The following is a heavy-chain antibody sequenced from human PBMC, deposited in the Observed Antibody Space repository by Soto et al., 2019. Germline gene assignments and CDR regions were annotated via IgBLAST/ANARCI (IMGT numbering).Heavy chain of an antibody. CDR3: AREFNSHGDYFDY. J-gene: IGHJ4*02. V-gene: IGHV4-59*01. CDR2: IYYSGST. D-gene: IGHD3-10*01. CDR1: GGSISSYY. Sequence: ASETLSLTCTVSGGSISSYYWSWVRQPPGKGLEWIGYIYYSGSTNYNPSLKSRVTISVDTSKNQFSLKLSPVTAADTAVYCCAREFNSHGDYFDYWGQGTLVTVSS.